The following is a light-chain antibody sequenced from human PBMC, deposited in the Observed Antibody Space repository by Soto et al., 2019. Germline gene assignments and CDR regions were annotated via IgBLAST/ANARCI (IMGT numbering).Light chain of an antibody. V-gene: IGLV2-14*01. CDR3: SSYSSSSTLVL. CDR2: DVS. CDR1: SSDIGGYNY. J-gene: IGLJ2*01. Sequence: QSALTQPASVSGSPGQSITIPCTGTSSDIGGYNYVSWYQQFPGTAPKLMIYDVSNRPSGVSNRFSAPKSGNTASLTISGLLAEDEATYYCSSYSSSSTLVLFGGGTQLTVL.